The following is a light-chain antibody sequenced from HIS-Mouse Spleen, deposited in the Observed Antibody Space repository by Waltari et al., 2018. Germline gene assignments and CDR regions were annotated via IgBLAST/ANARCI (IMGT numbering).Light chain of an antibody. CDR2: EDS. V-gene: IGLV3-10*01. CDR1: ALPKKY. CDR3: YSTDSSGNHRV. J-gene: IGLJ2*01. Sequence: SYELTQPPSVSVSPGQTARITCSGDALPKKYAYWYQQKSGQAPVLVIYEDSKRPSGIPARCSGSSSGTMATLTISVAQVEDEADYYCYSTDSSGNHRVFGGGTKLTVL.